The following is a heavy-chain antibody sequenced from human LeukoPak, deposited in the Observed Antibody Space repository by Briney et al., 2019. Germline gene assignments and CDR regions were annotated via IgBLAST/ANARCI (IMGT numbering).Heavy chain of an antibody. CDR2: ISNSGSYI. J-gene: IGHJ5*02. CDR3: ARGADCSSTSCYKGDWFDP. V-gene: IGHV3-21*01. Sequence: PGGTLRLTCAASGFTFSSYNMYWVRQHPARELEWVSFISNSGSYIYYADSVRGRFTISRDNAENSLYLQMNSLRAEDTAVYYCARGADCSSTSCYKGDWFDPWGQGTLVTVSS. D-gene: IGHD2-2*02. CDR1: GFTFSSYN.